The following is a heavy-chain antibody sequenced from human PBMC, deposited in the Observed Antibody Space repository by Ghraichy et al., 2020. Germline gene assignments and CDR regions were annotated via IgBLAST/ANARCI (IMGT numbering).Heavy chain of an antibody. J-gene: IGHJ4*02. D-gene: IGHD3-22*01. V-gene: IGHV3-23*01. CDR3: AKGAWRRYESSGYADY. Sequence: GESLNISCAASGFTFSSYAMSWVRQAPGKGLEWVSAISGSGGSTYYADSVKGRFTISRDNSKNTLYLQMNSLRAEETAVYYCAKGAWRRYESSGYADYWGQGTLVTVGS. CDR1: GFTFSSYA. CDR2: ISGSGGST.